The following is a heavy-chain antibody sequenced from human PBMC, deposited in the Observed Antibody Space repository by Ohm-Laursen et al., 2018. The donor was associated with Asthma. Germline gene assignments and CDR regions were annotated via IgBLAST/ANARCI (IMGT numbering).Heavy chain of an antibody. J-gene: IGHJ4*02. Sequence: RTLSLTCTVSGGSISSGHYYWTWLRQHPGTGLEWIGSIHYSGSTIYNPSLETRLTISVDTSKNQFSLSLSSVTAAGTALYYCARDGRLRGSFDYWGQGTLVTVAS. D-gene: IGHD3-10*01. CDR1: GGSISSGHYY. V-gene: IGHV4-31*03. CDR3: ARDGRLRGSFDY. CDR2: IHYSGST.